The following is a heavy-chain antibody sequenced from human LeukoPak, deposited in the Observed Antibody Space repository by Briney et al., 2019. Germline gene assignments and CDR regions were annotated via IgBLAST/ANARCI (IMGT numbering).Heavy chain of an antibody. D-gene: IGHD3-22*01. V-gene: IGHV3-23*01. Sequence: GGSLRLSCAASGFTFSTYAMSWVRQIPGKGLEWVSAISGSDDGTYYADSVKGRFTISRDNSRNTLYLQMNTLRAEDTAVYFCARDTYYDSTGYYFGLVDYWGQGTLVTVSS. J-gene: IGHJ4*02. CDR3: ARDTYYDSTGYYFGLVDY. CDR1: GFTFSTYA. CDR2: ISGSDDGT.